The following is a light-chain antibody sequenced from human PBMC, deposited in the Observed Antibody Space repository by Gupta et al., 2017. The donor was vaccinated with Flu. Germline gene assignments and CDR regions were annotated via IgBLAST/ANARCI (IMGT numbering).Light chain of an antibody. Sequence: TVPIYCTRRSGSRARTQGQWYKKRPGSYQSTVCEKDNQRPSGVPERFSGSIDNSSKSDNILISGLKSDDEADYYCMLYDFSRVVFGGGTKLTVL. V-gene: IGLV6-57*01. CDR1: SGSRARTQ. CDR2: KDN. CDR3: MLYDFSRVV. J-gene: IGLJ2*01.